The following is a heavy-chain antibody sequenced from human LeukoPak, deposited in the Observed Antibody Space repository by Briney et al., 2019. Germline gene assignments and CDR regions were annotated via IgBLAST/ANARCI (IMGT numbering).Heavy chain of an antibody. J-gene: IGHJ5*02. CDR3: AKGVQYYYDSSGPPNWFDP. CDR1: GFTFSDYY. V-gene: IGHV3-23*01. CDR2: ISGSGGST. D-gene: IGHD3-22*01. Sequence: GGSLRLSCAASGFTFSDYYMSWVRQAPGKGLEWVSAISGSGGSTYYADSVKGRFTISRDNSKNTLYLQMNSLRAEDTAVYYCAKGVQYYYDSSGPPNWFDPWGQGTLVTVSS.